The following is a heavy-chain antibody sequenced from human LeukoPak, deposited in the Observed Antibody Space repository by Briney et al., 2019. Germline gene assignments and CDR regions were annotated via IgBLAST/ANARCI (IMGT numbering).Heavy chain of an antibody. D-gene: IGHD4-17*01. V-gene: IGHV1-46*04. CDR3: ARSEDGGTVTPSDYYYYGMDV. CDR2: INPSGGST. CDR1: GDTFTIDY. Sequence: ASVRVSSKASGDTFTIDYMHWGRHAPEQGLEWMGLINPSGGSTSYTQNLQGRVTITRDTSTSTVYMELSSLRSEDTAVYYCARSEDGGTVTPSDYYYYGMDVWGQGTTVTVSS. J-gene: IGHJ6*02.